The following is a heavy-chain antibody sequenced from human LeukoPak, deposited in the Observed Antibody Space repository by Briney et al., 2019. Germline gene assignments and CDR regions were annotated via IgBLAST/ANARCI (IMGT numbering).Heavy chain of an antibody. D-gene: IGHD3-10*01. CDR3: ARDQGSGSSPFDY. CDR2: ISYDGSNK. V-gene: IGHV3-30-3*01. CDR1: GFAFSSYP. J-gene: IGHJ4*02. Sequence: GGSLRLSCAASGFAFSSYPIHWVRQAPGKGLEWVALISYDGSNKYYADSVKGRFTISRDSSKNTLYLQMNSLRTEDTAVYYCARDQGSGSSPFDYWGQGTLVTVSS.